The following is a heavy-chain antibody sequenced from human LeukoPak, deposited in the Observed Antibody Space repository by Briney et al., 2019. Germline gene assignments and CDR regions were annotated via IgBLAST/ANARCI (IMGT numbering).Heavy chain of an antibody. CDR1: GGSIGSSNW. CDR2: IYHSGST. V-gene: IGHV4-4*02. Sequence: PSGTLSLTCAVSGGSIGSSNWWSWVRQPPGKGLEWIGEIYHSGSTNYNPSLKSRVTISVDKSKNQFSLKLSSVTAADTAVYYCARDLGRRWLSLPAWGMDVWGQGTTVTVSS. J-gene: IGHJ6*02. CDR3: ARDLGRRWLSLPAWGMDV. D-gene: IGHD3-9*01.